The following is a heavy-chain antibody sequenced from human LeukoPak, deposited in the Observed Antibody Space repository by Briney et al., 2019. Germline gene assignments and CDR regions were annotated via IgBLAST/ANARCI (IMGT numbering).Heavy chain of an antibody. CDR2: ISAYNGNT. CDR3: ARDEGCSSTSCLFDY. Sequence: ASVKVSCKASGYTFTSYGISWVRQAPGQGLEWMGWISAYNGNTNYAQKFQGRVTMTRDMSTSTVYMELSSLRSEDTAVYYCARDEGCSSTSCLFDYWGQGTLVTVSS. J-gene: IGHJ4*02. V-gene: IGHV1-18*01. CDR1: GYTFTSYG. D-gene: IGHD2-2*01.